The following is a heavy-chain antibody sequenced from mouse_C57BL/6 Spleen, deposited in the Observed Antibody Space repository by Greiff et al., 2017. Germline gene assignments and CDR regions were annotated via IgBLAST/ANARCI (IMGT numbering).Heavy chain of an antibody. V-gene: IGHV1-52*01. Sequence: VQLQQPGAELVRPGSSVKLSCKASGYTFTSYWMHWVKQRPIQGLEWIGNIDPSDSETHYNQKFKDKATLTVDKSSSTAYMQRSSLASEDSAVYNCARTGGPGGYLDYWGQGTTLTVSS. CDR3: ARTGGPGGYLDY. D-gene: IGHD3-3*01. CDR2: IDPSDSET. CDR1: GYTFTSYW. J-gene: IGHJ2*01.